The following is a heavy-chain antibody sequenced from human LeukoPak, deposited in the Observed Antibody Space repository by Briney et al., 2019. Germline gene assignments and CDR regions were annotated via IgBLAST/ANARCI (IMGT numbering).Heavy chain of an antibody. Sequence: PGGSLRLSCAASGFTVSSNYMSWVRQAPGKGLEWVSVIYSGGSTYYADSVKGRFTISRDNSKNTLYLQMNSLRAEDTAVYYCARDGGWYGDYFDYWGQGTLVTVSS. CDR2: IYSGGST. CDR1: GFTVSSNY. J-gene: IGHJ4*02. V-gene: IGHV3-66*02. D-gene: IGHD6-19*01. CDR3: ARDGGWYGDYFDY.